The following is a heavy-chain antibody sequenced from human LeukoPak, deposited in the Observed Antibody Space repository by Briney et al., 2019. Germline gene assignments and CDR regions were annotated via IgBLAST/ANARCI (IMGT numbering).Heavy chain of an antibody. CDR1: GFTFSSYW. Sequence: PGGSLRLSCAASGFTFSSYWMSWVRQAPGKGLEWVANIKQDGSEKYYVDSVKGRFTISRDNAKNSLYLQMNSLRAEDTAVYYCAIVVVTAIPDFDYWGQGTLVTVSS. CDR3: AIVVVTAIPDFDY. V-gene: IGHV3-7*01. D-gene: IGHD2-21*02. J-gene: IGHJ4*02. CDR2: IKQDGSEK.